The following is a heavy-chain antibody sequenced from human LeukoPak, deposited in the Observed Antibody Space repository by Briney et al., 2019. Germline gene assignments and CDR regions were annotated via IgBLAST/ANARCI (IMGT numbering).Heavy chain of an antibody. V-gene: IGHV4-39*01. Sequence: SETLSLTCTVSGGSISSRTYYWGWIRQPPGKGLEWIGGTYYSGSTYYTPSLKSRVTLSVDTSNNQFSLKLTSVTAADSAVYYCARQSRGIGYWFDPWGQGTLVTVSS. CDR3: ARQSRGIGYWFDP. CDR2: TYYSGST. CDR1: GGSISSRTYY. J-gene: IGHJ5*02. D-gene: IGHD3-16*01.